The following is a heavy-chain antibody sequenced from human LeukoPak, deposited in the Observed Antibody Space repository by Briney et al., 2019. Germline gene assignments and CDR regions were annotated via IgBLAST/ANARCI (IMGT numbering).Heavy chain of an antibody. CDR1: GFTISRDS. D-gene: IGHD2-15*01. V-gene: IGHV3-48*01. Sequence: GGSLRLSCAASGFTISRDSMNWVRQAPGKGLEWISYISYDSAIRYYADSVRGRFTISRDNAKNSLYLQMHSLSAEDTAVYYCVRDNPRCCGVVPANIDDYWGQGTLVTVSS. J-gene: IGHJ4*02. CDR3: VRDNPRCCGVVPANIDDY. CDR2: ISYDSAIR.